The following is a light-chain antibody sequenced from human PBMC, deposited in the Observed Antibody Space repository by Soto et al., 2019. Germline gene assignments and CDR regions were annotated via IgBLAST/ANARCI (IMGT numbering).Light chain of an antibody. V-gene: IGLV1-44*01. Sequence: QSVLTQSPSASGTPGQRVSISCSGSSSNIGSNPVNWYQQFPGTAPKLLIYSNNQRPSGVPDRFSGSKSGTSASLAISGLQSEDEADYYCAAWDDSLNGPVFGGGTKLTVL. CDR1: SSNIGSNP. J-gene: IGLJ2*01. CDR2: SNN. CDR3: AAWDDSLNGPV.